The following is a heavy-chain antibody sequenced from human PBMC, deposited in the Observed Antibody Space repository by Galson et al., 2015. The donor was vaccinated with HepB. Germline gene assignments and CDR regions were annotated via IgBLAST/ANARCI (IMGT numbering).Heavy chain of an antibody. Sequence: ETLSLTCTVSGGSISSSSYYWGWIRQPPGKGLEWIGSIYYSGSTYYNPSLKSRVAISVDTSKNQFSLKLSSVTAADTAVYYCARWIQLGWDYWGQGTLVTVSS. V-gene: IGHV4-39*07. CDR1: GGSISSSSYY. J-gene: IGHJ4*02. CDR3: ARWIQLGWDY. CDR2: IYYSGST. D-gene: IGHD5-18*01.